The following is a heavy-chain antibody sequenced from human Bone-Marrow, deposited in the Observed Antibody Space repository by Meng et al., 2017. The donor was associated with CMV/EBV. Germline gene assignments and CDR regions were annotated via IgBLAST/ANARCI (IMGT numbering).Heavy chain of an antibody. Sequence: LRLSCAVYGGSFSGYYWSWIRQPPGKGLEWIGEINHSGSTNYNPSLKSRVTISVDTSKNQFSLKLSSVTAADTAVYYCARGGLYFDYWGQGTLVTVSS. CDR3: ARGGLYFDY. V-gene: IGHV4-34*01. D-gene: IGHD5-12*01. J-gene: IGHJ4*02. CDR1: GGSFSGYY. CDR2: INHSGST.